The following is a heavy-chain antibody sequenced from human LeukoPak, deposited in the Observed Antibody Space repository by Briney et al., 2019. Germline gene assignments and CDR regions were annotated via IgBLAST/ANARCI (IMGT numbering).Heavy chain of an antibody. CDR2: IKQDGSEK. D-gene: IGHD3-22*01. J-gene: IGHJ6*03. V-gene: IGHV3-7*01. CDR3: ARDRGYYDSSGYYYYYYMDV. CDR1: GFSFSSYW. Sequence: GGSLRLSCAASGFSFSSYWMSWVRQAPGKGLEWVANIKQDGSEKYYVDSVKGRFTISRDNAKNSLYLQMNSLGAEDTAVYYCARDRGYYDSSGYYYYYYMDVWGKGTTVTVSS.